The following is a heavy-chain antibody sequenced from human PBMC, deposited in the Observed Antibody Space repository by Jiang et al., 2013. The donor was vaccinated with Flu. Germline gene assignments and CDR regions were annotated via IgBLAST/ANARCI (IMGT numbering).Heavy chain of an antibody. CDR3: ARHSPVVIPYYFDY. Sequence: GLLKPSETLSLTCTVSGGSISSSSYYWGWIRQPPGKGLEWIGSIYYSGSTYYNPSLKSRVTISVDTSKNQFSLKLSSVTAADTAVYYCARHSPVVIPYYFDYWGQGTLVTVSS. V-gene: IGHV4-39*01. D-gene: IGHD3-22*01. CDR1: GGSISSSSYY. CDR2: IYYSGST. J-gene: IGHJ4*02.